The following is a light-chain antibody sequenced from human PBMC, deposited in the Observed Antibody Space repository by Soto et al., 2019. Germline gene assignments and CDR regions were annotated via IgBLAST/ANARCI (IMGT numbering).Light chain of an antibody. Sequence: QSALTQPASLSGSPGQSITISCTGTSSDIGAYDYVSWFQQHPVKAPKLLIYNNYQRPSGVPDRFSGSKSGTSASLAISGLQSEDEADYHCAAWDVSLNGYVFGTGTKLTVL. J-gene: IGLJ1*01. V-gene: IGLV2-14*03. CDR3: AAWDVSLNGYV. CDR2: NNY. CDR1: SSDIGAYDY.